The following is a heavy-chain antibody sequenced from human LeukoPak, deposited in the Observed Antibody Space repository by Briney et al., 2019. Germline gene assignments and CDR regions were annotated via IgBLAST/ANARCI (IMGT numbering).Heavy chain of an antibody. V-gene: IGHV4-38-2*01. CDR3: ARTYCSSTTCFVVAFDI. CDR2: IYHSGST. D-gene: IGHD2-2*01. Sequence: SETLSLTSAVSGYSISSGYYWGWIRQPPGKGLEWIGSIYHSGSTYYNPSLKSRVTISIDTSKNQFSLKLSSVTAADTAVYYCARTYCSSTTCFVVAFDIWGRGTMVTVSS. J-gene: IGHJ3*02. CDR1: GYSISSGYY.